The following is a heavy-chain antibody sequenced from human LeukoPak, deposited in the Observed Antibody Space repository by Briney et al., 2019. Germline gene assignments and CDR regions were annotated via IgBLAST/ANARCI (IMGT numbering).Heavy chain of an antibody. V-gene: IGHV3-30-3*01. J-gene: IGHJ6*02. CDR2: ISYDGSNK. CDR1: GFTFSSYA. Sequence: GGSLRLSCAASGFTFSSYAMSWVRQAPGKGLEWVAVISYDGSNKYYADSVKGRFTISRDNSKNTLYLQMNSLRAEDTAVYYCARVYSSSWYGSDYYYGMDVWGQGTTVTVSS. D-gene: IGHD6-13*01. CDR3: ARVYSSSWYGSDYYYGMDV.